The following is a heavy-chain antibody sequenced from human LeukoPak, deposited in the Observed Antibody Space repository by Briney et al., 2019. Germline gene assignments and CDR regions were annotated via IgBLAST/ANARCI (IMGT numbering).Heavy chain of an antibody. CDR2: INPNTGAT. Sequence: ASVKVSCKASGYTFTGYYIHWVRQAPGQGLEWMGWINPNTGATNCARKFQGRVTMTRDTSISTACMEVTRPRSDDTAVYYCASGGREDVVVVVAYFCYWGQVTLVTVSS. CDR3: ASGGREDVVVVVAYFCY. D-gene: IGHD2-15*01. V-gene: IGHV1-2*02. CDR1: GYTFTGYY. J-gene: IGHJ4*02.